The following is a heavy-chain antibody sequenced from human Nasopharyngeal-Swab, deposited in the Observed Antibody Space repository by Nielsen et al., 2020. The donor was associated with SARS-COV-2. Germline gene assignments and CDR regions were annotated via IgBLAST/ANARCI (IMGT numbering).Heavy chain of an antibody. CDR2: IYRSGST. J-gene: IGHJ4*02. Sequence: TLSLTCGVSGGSISSSNWWSWVRQSPGKGLEWIGEIYRSGSTNYNPSLKSRVTISVDKSKNQFSLQLTSVAAADTAVYYCARREWLQFDYWGPGTLVTVSS. CDR3: ARREWLQFDY. CDR1: GGSISSSNW. V-gene: IGHV4-4*02. D-gene: IGHD5-18*01.